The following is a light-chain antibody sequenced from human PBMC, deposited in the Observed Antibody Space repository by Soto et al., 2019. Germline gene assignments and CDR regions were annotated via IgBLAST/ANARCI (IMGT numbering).Light chain of an antibody. V-gene: IGLV1-40*01. CDR1: SSNIGAGYD. CDR2: GNS. J-gene: IGLJ3*02. CDR3: QSYDSSLSGWV. Sequence: QSVLTQPPSVSGAPGQRVTISCTGRSSNIGAGYDVHWYPQLPGTAPKLLLYGNSNRPSGVPDRFSGSKSGTSASLAISGVQAEEDADYYCQSYDSSLSGWVFGGGTKLTVL.